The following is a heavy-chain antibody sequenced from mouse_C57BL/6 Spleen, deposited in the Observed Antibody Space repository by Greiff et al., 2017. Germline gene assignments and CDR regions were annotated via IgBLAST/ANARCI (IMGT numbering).Heavy chain of an antibody. CDR1: GYTFTEYP. CDR2: FYPGSGGI. J-gene: IGHJ2*01. CDR3: ARQEGGYYFDY. Sequence: VKLQESGAELVKPGASVKLSCKASGYTFTEYPIHWVKQRSGQGLEWIGWFYPGSGGIKYNEKFKDKATLTAGKSSSAGYMGLSRLRAEDSAVYFCARQEGGYYFDYWGQGTTLTVSA. V-gene: IGHV1-62-2*01.